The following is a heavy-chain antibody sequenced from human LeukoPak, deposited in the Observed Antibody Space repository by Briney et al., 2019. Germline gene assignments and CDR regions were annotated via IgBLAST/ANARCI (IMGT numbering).Heavy chain of an antibody. CDR3: ARRGGYGSGTIWIYYFDY. CDR1: GGSISSSSYY. CDR2: IYYSGYT. V-gene: IGHV4-39*01. J-gene: IGHJ4*02. D-gene: IGHD3-10*01. Sequence: PSETLSLTCTVSGGSISSSSYYWGWIRQPPGKGLEWIGSIYYSGYTYYNPSLQSRLTISVDTSKKQFSLKLHSVTAADTAVYYCARRGGYGSGTIWIYYFDYWGQGTLVTVSS.